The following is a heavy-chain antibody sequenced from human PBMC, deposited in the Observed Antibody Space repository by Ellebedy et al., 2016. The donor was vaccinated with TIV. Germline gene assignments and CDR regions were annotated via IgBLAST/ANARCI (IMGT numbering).Heavy chain of an antibody. V-gene: IGHV3-30-3*01. J-gene: IGHJ4*02. CDR3: ARGGFGSWFGY. Sequence: PGGSLRLSCAASGLTFRSYDTHWVRQAPGKGLEWVAVISYDGSNKHYADSVKGRFTISRDNSKNTVYLQMNSLRAEDTAVYYCARGGFGSWFGYWGQGTLVTVSS. D-gene: IGHD6-13*01. CDR1: GLTFRSYD. CDR2: ISYDGSNK.